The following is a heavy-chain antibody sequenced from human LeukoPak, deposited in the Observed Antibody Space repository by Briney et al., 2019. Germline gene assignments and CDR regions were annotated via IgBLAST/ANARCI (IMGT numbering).Heavy chain of an antibody. CDR1: GFTFSSYG. Sequence: PPGRSLRLSCAASGFTFSSYGMHWVRQAPGKGLEWVAVIWYDGSNKYYADSVKGRFTISRDNSKNTLYLQMNSLRAEDTAVYYCATEKGDSPDYWGQGTLVTVSS. CDR3: ATEKGDSPDY. CDR2: IWYDGSNK. J-gene: IGHJ4*02. D-gene: IGHD3-16*01. V-gene: IGHV3-33*01.